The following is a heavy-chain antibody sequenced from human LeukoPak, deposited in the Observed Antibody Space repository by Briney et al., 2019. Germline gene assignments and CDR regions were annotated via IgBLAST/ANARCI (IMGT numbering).Heavy chain of an antibody. CDR1: GFTFSSYS. D-gene: IGHD5-12*01. Sequence: PGGSLRLSCAASGFTFSSYSMNWVRQAPGKGLEWVSSISSSSYIYYADSVKGRFTISRDNAKNSLYLQMNSLRAEDTAVYYCARISGYGHFDYWGQGTLVTVSS. J-gene: IGHJ4*02. V-gene: IGHV3-21*01. CDR2: ISSSSYI. CDR3: ARISGYGHFDY.